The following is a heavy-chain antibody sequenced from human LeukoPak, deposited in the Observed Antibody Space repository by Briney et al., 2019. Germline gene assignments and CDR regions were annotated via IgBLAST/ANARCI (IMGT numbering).Heavy chain of an antibody. D-gene: IGHD6-13*01. CDR1: GDSISSGGYY. CDR3: ARAPAFRPVAAAGTREFDY. CDR2: IYYSGST. J-gene: IGHJ4*02. V-gene: IGHV4-31*03. Sequence: SQTLSLTCTVSGDSISSGGYYWSWIRQHPGKGLEWIGYIYYSGSTYYNPSLKSRVTISVDTSKNQFSLKLSSVTAADTAVYYCARAPAFRPVAAAGTREFDYWGQGTLVTVSS.